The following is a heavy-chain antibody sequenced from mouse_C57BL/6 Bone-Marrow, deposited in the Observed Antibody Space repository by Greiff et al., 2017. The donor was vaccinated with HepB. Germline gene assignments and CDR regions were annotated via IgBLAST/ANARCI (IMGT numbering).Heavy chain of an antibody. CDR2: IYPGDGDT. D-gene: IGHD1-1*02. Sequence: VQLQESGPELVKPGASVKISCKASGYAFSSSWMNWVKQRPGKGLEWIGRIYPGDGDTNYNGKFKGKATLTADKSSSTAYMQLSSLTSEDSAVYFCARYRGYGGFAYWGQGTLVTVSA. CDR1: GYAFSSSW. J-gene: IGHJ3*01. CDR3: ARYRGYGGFAY. V-gene: IGHV1-82*01.